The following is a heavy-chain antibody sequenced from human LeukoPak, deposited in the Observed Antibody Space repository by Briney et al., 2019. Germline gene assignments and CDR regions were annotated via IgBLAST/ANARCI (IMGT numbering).Heavy chain of an antibody. D-gene: IGHD6-13*01. CDR2: ISWNSGSI. CDR3: AKDMSSSWHVYDY. Sequence: GGSLRLSCAASGFTFDDYAMHWVRQAPGKGLEWVSGISWNSGSIGYADSVKGRFTISRDNAKNSLYLQMNSLRAEDTALYYCAKDMSSSWHVYDYWGQGTLVTVSS. CDR1: GFTFDDYA. J-gene: IGHJ4*02. V-gene: IGHV3-9*01.